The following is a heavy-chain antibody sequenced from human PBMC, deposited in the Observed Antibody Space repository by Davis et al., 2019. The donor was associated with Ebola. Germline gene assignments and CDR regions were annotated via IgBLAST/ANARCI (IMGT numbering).Heavy chain of an antibody. J-gene: IGHJ5*02. CDR2: INHSGST. Sequence: SETLSLTCAVYGGSFSGYYWSWIRQPPGKGLEWIGEINHSGSTNYNPSLKSRVTISVDTSKNQFSLKLSSVTAADTAVYYCARLVPAASNWFDPWGQGTLVTVSS. V-gene: IGHV4-34*01. CDR3: ARLVPAASNWFDP. D-gene: IGHD2-2*01. CDR1: GGSFSGYY.